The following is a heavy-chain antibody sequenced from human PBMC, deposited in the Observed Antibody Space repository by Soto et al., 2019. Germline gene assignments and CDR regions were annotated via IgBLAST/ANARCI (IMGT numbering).Heavy chain of an antibody. D-gene: IGHD4-17*01. CDR1: GGTFSSYA. CDR3: ARVGSQKKYTVTPGIDY. CDR2: IIPIFGTA. Sequence: QVQLVQSGAEVKKPGSSVKVSCKASGGTFSSYAISWVRQAPGQGLEWMGGIIPIFGTANYAQKFQGRVTITADESTSTAYMELSSLRSEDTAVYYCARVGSQKKYTVTPGIDYWGQGTLVTVSS. J-gene: IGHJ4*02. V-gene: IGHV1-69*01.